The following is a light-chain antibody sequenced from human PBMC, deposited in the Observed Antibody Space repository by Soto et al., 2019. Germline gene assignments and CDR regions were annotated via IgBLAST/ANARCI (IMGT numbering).Light chain of an antibody. CDR2: DAS. J-gene: IGKJ5*01. CDR1: QDILNY. CDR3: QHYNGLPLT. V-gene: IGKV1-33*01. Sequence: DIRVTQSPSSLSASVGDRVTITCHASQDILNYLNWYQQKPGKAPKLLIYDASTLNTGVPSRFSGTGYGTDFSFIISSLQPEDVATYYCQHYNGLPLTFGQGTRLELK.